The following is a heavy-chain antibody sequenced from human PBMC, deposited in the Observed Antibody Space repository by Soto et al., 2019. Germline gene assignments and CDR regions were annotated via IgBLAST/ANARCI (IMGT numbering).Heavy chain of an antibody. CDR3: ARDRRWFYFDY. J-gene: IGHJ4*02. Sequence: SETLSLTCTVSGGSISSGDYYWSWLRQPPGKGLEWIGYIYYSGSTYYNPSLKSRVTISVDTSKNQFSLNLSSVTAADTAVYYCARDRRWFYFDYWGQGTLVTVSS. D-gene: IGHD2-15*01. CDR2: IYYSGST. CDR1: GGSISSGDYY. V-gene: IGHV4-30-4*01.